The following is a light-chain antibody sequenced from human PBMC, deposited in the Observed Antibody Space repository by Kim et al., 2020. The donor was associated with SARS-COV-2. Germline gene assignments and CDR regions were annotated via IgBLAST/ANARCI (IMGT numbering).Light chain of an antibody. CDR2: EVS. V-gene: IGLV2-8*01. J-gene: IGLJ2*01. Sequence: QSALTQPPSASGSPGQSVTISCTGSSSDVGGYNYVSWYQQHPGKAPKLMIYEVSNRPSGVPNRFSGSKSGNTASLTVSGLQAEDEADYYCSSYAGSNKVVFGGGTKLTVL. CDR3: SSYAGSNKVV. CDR1: SSDVGGYNY.